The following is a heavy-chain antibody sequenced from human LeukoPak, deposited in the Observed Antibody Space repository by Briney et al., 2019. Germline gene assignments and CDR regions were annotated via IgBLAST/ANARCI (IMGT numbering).Heavy chain of an antibody. V-gene: IGHV4-34*01. CDR3: ARGTVVVPAARYYFDY. CDR1: GGSFSGYY. CDR2: INHSGST. D-gene: IGHD2-2*01. Sequence: SETLSLTCAVYGGSFSGYYWSWIRQPPGKGLEWIGEINHSGSTNYNPSLKSRVTISVDTSKNQFSLKLSSVTAADTAVYHCARGTVVVPAARYYFDYWGQGTLVTVSS. J-gene: IGHJ4*02.